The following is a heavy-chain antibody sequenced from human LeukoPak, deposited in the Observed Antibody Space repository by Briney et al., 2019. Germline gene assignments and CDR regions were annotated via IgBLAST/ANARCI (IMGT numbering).Heavy chain of an antibody. CDR3: ARGRIQLWAMSYFDY. D-gene: IGHD5-18*01. CDR2: IYYSGST. J-gene: IGHJ4*02. V-gene: IGHV4-39*07. CDR1: GGSISSSSYY. Sequence: PSETLSLTCTVSGGSISSSSYYWGWIRQPPGKGLEWIGSIYYSGSTYYNPSLKSRVTISVDTSKNQFSLKLSSVTAADTAVYYCARGRIQLWAMSYFDYWGQGTLVTVSS.